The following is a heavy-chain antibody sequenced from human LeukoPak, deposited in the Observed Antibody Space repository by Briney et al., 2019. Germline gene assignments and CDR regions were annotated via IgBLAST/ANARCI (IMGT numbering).Heavy chain of an antibody. V-gene: IGHV3-11*03. Sequence: GGSLRLSCAASGFIFSDYYMTWIRQAPGKGLEWLSYISGSGSDTNYADSVKGRFTTSRDNAKNSLYLQMNSLRTEDTALYYCAKTYGDYAGEFDYWGQGTLVTVSS. J-gene: IGHJ4*02. CDR3: AKTYGDYAGEFDY. D-gene: IGHD4-17*01. CDR2: ISGSGSDT. CDR1: GFIFSDYY.